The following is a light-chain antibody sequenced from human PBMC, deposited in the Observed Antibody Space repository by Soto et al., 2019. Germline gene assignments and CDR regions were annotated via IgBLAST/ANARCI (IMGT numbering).Light chain of an antibody. CDR1: QSVSSY. J-gene: IGKJ1*01. CDR3: QQART. CDR2: DAS. V-gene: IGKV3-11*01. Sequence: EIVLTQSPATLSLSPGEIATLSCRASQSVSSYLAWYQQKPGQAPRLLIYDASNRATGIPARFSGSGSGTDFTLTISSLEPEDSAVYYCQQARTFGQGTKVEIK.